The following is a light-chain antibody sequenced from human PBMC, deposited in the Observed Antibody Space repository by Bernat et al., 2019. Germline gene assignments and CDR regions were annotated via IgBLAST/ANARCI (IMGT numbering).Light chain of an antibody. CDR2: AAS. CDR3: LHDYNYPLT. CDR1: QDIRND. V-gene: IGKV1-6*01. Sequence: AIQMTQSPSSLSASVGDRVTITCRASQDIRNDLGWYQQKPGKAPNLLIYAASSLQSGVPSRVSGSGSGTDFTLTISSLQPDDFATYYCLHDYNYPLTFGGGTKVEIK. J-gene: IGKJ4*01.